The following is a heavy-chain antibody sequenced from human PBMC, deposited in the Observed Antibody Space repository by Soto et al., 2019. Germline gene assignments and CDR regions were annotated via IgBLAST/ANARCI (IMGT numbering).Heavy chain of an antibody. CDR1: GFTVSSNY. CDR3: ARLTPYYYDSSGYHWLDY. Sequence: GESLKISCAASGFTVSSNYMSWVRQAPGKGLERVSVIYSGGSTYYADSVKGRFTISRDNSKNTLYLQMNSLRAEDTAVYYCARLTPYYYDSSGYHWLDYWGQGTLVTVSS. D-gene: IGHD3-22*01. CDR2: IYSGGST. V-gene: IGHV3-53*01. J-gene: IGHJ4*02.